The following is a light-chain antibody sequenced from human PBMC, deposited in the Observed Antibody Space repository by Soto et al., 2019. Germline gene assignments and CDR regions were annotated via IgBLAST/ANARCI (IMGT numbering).Light chain of an antibody. Sequence: QSVLTQPASVSGSPGQSITISCTGTSGDIGSYNRVSWYQQHPGKAPKLIIYEVTDRPSGVSNRFSGSKSGNTASLTISGLQAEDEAEYHCSSYTNINTRACVFGTGTKVIV. J-gene: IGLJ1*01. V-gene: IGLV2-14*01. CDR2: EVT. CDR1: SGDIGSYNR. CDR3: SSYTNINTRACV.